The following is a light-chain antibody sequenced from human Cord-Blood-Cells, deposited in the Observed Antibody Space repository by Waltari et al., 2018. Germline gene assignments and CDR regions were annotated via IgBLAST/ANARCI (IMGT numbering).Light chain of an antibody. Sequence: DLQMTQSPSSLSVSVGDRVTLTCRASQSISSYLNWYQQKPGKAPKLLIYAASSLQSGVPSRFSGSGSGTDFTLTISSLQPEDFATYYCQQSYSTLLTFGQGTKVEIK. J-gene: IGKJ1*01. CDR3: QQSYSTLLT. CDR2: AAS. V-gene: IGKV1-39*01. CDR1: QSISSY.